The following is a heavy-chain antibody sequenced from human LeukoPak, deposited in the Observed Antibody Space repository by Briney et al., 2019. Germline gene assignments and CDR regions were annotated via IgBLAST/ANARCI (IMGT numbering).Heavy chain of an antibody. J-gene: IGHJ4*02. CDR3: ARDSLILGVVTTFDY. V-gene: IGHV3-48*01. Sequence: GGSLRLSCAASGFTFSRFNMNWLRQAPGKGLEWLSYISTTGTIYYAESVKGRFSIPRDNAKNSLYLQMNSLRPEDTAVYYCARDSLILGVVTTFDYWGQGTLVTVSS. CDR2: ISTTGTI. D-gene: IGHD3-3*01. CDR1: GFTFSRFN.